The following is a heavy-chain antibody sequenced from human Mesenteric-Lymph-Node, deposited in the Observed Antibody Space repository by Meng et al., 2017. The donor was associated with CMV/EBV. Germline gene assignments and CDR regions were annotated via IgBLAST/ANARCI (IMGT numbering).Heavy chain of an antibody. J-gene: IGHJ4*02. CDR3: AHLRRDAIGIYFDY. Sequence: FAWFSLSTGGVGVGWIRQPPGKALGWLALIYWNDDKSYSPSLKSRLTITKDTSKNQVVLTMTNMDPVDTATYYCAHLRRDAIGIYFDYWGQGTLVTVSS. CDR1: WFSLSTGGVG. CDR2: IYWNDDK. V-gene: IGHV2-5*01. D-gene: IGHD5-24*01.